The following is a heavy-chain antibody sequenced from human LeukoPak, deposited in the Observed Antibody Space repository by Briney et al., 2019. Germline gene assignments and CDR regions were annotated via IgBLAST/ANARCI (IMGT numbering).Heavy chain of an antibody. D-gene: IGHD6-19*01. J-gene: IGHJ6*02. V-gene: IGHV4-34*01. Sequence: IPSETLSLTCAVYRGSFSGYYWSWIRQPPGKGLEWIGEINHSGSTNYNPSLKSRVTISVDTSKNQFSLKLSSVTAADTAVYYCARGSGWLNYYYYGMDVWGQGTTVTVSS. CDR3: ARGSGWLNYYYYGMDV. CDR2: INHSGST. CDR1: RGSFSGYY.